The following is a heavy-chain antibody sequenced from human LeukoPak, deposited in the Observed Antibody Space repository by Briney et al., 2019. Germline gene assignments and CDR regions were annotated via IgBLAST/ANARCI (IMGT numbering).Heavy chain of an antibody. J-gene: IGHJ4*02. CDR2: INPSGGST. Sequence: ASVKVSCKASGYTFTSYYMHRVRQAPGQGLEWMGIINPSGGSTSYAQKFQGRVTMTRDTSTSTVYMELSSLRSEDTAVYYCARDDMEDDYGGKGGDYWGQGTLVTVSS. V-gene: IGHV1-46*01. D-gene: IGHD4-23*01. CDR1: GYTFTSYY. CDR3: ARDDMEDDYGGKGGDY.